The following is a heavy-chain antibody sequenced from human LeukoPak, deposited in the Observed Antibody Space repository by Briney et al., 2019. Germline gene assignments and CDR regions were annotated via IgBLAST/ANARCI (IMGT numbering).Heavy chain of an antibody. V-gene: IGHV1-69*01. J-gene: IGHJ4*02. CDR2: IIPIFGTA. CDR1: GYSFTTYW. CDR3: ARVGTTTGYYFDY. D-gene: IGHD1-7*01. Sequence: RISCKGSGYSFTTYWIGWVRQAPGQGLEWMGGIIPIFGTANYAQKFQGRVTITADESTSTAYMELSSLRSEDTAVYYCARVGTTTGYYFDYWGQGTLVTVSS.